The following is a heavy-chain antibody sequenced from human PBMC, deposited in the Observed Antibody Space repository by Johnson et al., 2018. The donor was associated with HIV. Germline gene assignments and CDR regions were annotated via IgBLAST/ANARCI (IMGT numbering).Heavy chain of an antibody. Sequence: VQLVESGGGLVQPGGSLRLSCAASGFTFSSYAMSWVRQAPGKGLEWVANIKQDGSEKYYVDSVKGRFTISRDNAKNSLYLQMNSLRPEDTAVYYCAKETRDSRSAFDIWGQGTLVTVSS. CDR3: AKETRDSRSAFDI. V-gene: IGHV3-7*01. D-gene: IGHD4-11*01. CDR2: IKQDGSEK. CDR1: GFTFSSYA. J-gene: IGHJ3*02.